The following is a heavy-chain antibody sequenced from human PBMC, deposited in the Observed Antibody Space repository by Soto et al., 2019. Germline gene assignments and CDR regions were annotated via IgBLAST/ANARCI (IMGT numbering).Heavy chain of an antibody. CDR1: GYSFTSYW. CDR3: ARTLAAAGYRGYYYYGMDV. Sequence: PGESLKISCKGSGYSFTSYWISWVRQMPGKGLEWMGRIDPSDSYTNYSPSFQGHVTISADKSISTAYLQWSSLKASDTAMYYCARTLAAAGYRGYYYYGMDVWGQGTTVTVSS. J-gene: IGHJ6*02. V-gene: IGHV5-10-1*01. D-gene: IGHD6-13*01. CDR2: IDPSDSYT.